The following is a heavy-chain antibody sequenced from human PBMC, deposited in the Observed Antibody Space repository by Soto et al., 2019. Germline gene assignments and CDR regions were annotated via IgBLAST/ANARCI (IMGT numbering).Heavy chain of an antibody. V-gene: IGHV3-30*18. CDR2: ISYDGSNK. CDR3: AKVAYYDSSGYLDY. D-gene: IGHD3-22*01. CDR1: GFTFSSYG. Sequence: GGSLRLSCAASGFTFSSYGMHWVRQAPGKGLEWVAVISYDGSNKYYADSVKGRFTISRDNSKNTLYLQLNSLRAEDTAVYYCAKVAYYDSSGYLDYWGQGT. J-gene: IGHJ4*02.